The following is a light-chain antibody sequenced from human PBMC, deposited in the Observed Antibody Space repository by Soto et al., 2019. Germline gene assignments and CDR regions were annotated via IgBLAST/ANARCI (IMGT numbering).Light chain of an antibody. J-gene: IGKJ1*01. CDR2: DAS. CDR3: QQYNSYRT. Sequence: DIQMTQSPSTLSASVGDRVTITCRARQSISSWLAWYQQKPGKAPKLLIYDASSLESGVPSRFSGSGSGTEFTLTISSLQPDDFATYNCQQYNSYRTFGQGTKVEIK. CDR1: QSISSW. V-gene: IGKV1-5*01.